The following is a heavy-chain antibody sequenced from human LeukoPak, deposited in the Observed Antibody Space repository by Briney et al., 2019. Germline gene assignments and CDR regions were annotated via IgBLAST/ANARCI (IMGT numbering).Heavy chain of an antibody. CDR3: ARAGTRQYYFDY. Sequence: SETLSLTCTVSGGSISSGGYYWSWLRQHPGKGLEWIGYIYYSGSTYYNPSLKSRVTISVDTSKNQFSLKLSSVTAADTAVYYCARAGTRQYYFDYWGQGTLVTVSS. CDR2: IYYSGST. V-gene: IGHV4-31*03. D-gene: IGHD6-13*01. CDR1: GGSISSGGYY. J-gene: IGHJ4*02.